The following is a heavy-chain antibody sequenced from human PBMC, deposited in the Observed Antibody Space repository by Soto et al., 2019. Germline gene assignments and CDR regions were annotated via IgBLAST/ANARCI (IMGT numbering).Heavy chain of an antibody. CDR2: ISSNGGST. Sequence: GGSLRLSCAASGFTFSSYSMNWVRQAPGKGLEYVSAISSNGGSTYYANSVKGRFTVSRDNFKNTLYLQMGSLRAEDMAVYYCARDRGVPGKPYYYYYMDVWGKGTTVTVSS. CDR3: ARDRGVPGKPYYYYYMDV. D-gene: IGHD3-10*01. V-gene: IGHV3-64*01. CDR1: GFTFSSYS. J-gene: IGHJ6*03.